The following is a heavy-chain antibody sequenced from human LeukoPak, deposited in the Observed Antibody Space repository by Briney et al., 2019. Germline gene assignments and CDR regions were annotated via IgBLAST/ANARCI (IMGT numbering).Heavy chain of an antibody. CDR1: GFTFSSYS. D-gene: IGHD3-22*01. CDR3: ARDGGGYYYDSSGQNGMDV. Sequence: GGSLRLSCAASGFTFSSYSMNWVRQAPGKGLEWVSSISSSSSYIYYADSVKGRFTISRDNAKNSLYLQMNSLRAEDTAVYYCARDGGGYYYDSSGQNGMDVRGQGTTVTVSS. V-gene: IGHV3-21*01. CDR2: ISSSSSYI. J-gene: IGHJ6*02.